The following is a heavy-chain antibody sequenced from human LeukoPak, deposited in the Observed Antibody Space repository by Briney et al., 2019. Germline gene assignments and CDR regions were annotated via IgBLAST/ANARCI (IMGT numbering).Heavy chain of an antibody. CDR1: GGSISSHY. Sequence: PSETLSLTCTVSGGSISSHYWSWIRQPPGKGLEWIGYIYYSGSTNYNPSLKSRVTISVDTSKNQFSLKLSSVTAADTAVYYCARVSSSGYSPAFDYWGQGTLVTVSS. J-gene: IGHJ4*02. D-gene: IGHD3-22*01. CDR2: IYYSGST. CDR3: ARVSSSGYSPAFDY. V-gene: IGHV4-59*11.